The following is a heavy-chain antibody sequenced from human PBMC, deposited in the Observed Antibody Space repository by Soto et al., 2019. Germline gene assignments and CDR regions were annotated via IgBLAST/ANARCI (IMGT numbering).Heavy chain of an antibody. J-gene: IGHJ6*02. CDR2: ISAYNGNT. V-gene: IGHV1-18*01. Sequence: ASVKVSCKSSCYTFTSYGISLFRQAPGQWLEWILWISAYNGNTNYAQKLQGRVTMTTDTSTSTAYMELRSLRSDDTAVYYCARWGYYDSSGYYRSYYYYGMDVWGQGTTVTVSS. CDR3: ARWGYYDSSGYYRSYYYYGMDV. D-gene: IGHD3-22*01. CDR1: CYTFTSYG.